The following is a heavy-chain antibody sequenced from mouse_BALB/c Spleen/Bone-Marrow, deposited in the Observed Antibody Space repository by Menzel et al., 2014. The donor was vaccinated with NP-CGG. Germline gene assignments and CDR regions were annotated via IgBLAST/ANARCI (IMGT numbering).Heavy chain of an antibody. J-gene: IGHJ2*01. CDR2: IDPANGNT. D-gene: IGHD2-1*01. Sequence: EVQLQESGAELVKPGASVKLSCTASGFNIKDTYMHWVKQRPEQGLEWIGRIDPANGNTKYDPKFQGKATITADTSSNTAYLQLSSLTSEDTAVYYCDHGNYVDYWGQGTTLTVSS. CDR1: GFNIKDTY. CDR3: DHGNYVDY. V-gene: IGHV14-3*02.